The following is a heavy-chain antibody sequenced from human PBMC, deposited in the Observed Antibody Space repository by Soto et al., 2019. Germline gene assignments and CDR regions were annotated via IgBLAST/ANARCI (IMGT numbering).Heavy chain of an antibody. CDR1: GFTFSNFG. CDR2: ISYDGSNK. CDR3: AKGEYYYGSGAPYYAMDV. V-gene: IGHV3-30*18. J-gene: IGHJ6*02. D-gene: IGHD3-10*01. Sequence: GGSLRLSCAASGFTFSNFGMHWVRQAPGKGLEWVAVISYDGSNKYYGDSVKGRFTISRDNSKNTLYLQLDSLRPEDTAVYYCAKGEYYYGSGAPYYAMDVWGQGTTVTVSS.